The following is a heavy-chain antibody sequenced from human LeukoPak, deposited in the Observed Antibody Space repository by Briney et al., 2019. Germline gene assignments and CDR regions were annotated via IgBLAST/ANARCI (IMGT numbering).Heavy chain of an antibody. CDR3: ARGPYYDILTGYYD. D-gene: IGHD3-9*01. CDR1: GFTFSSYW. CDR2: INSDGSST. J-gene: IGHJ4*02. Sequence: GGSLRPSCAASGFTFSSYWMHWVRQAPGKGLVWVSRINSDGSSTSYADSVKGRFTISRDNAKNTLYLQMNSLRAEDTAVYYCARGPYYDILTGYYDWGQGTLVTVSS. V-gene: IGHV3-74*01.